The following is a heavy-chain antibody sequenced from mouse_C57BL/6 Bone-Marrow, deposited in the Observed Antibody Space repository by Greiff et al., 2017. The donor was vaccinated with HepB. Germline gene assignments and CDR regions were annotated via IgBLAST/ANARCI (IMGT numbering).Heavy chain of an antibody. CDR1: GFTFSSYG. CDR3: AGYDYSFAY. Sequence: EVHLVESGGDLVKPGGSLKLSCAASGFTFSSYGMSWVRQTPDKRLEWVATISSGGSYTYYPDSVKGRFTISRDNAKNTLYLQMSSLKSEDTAMYYCAGYDYSFAYWGQGTLVTVSA. J-gene: IGHJ3*01. CDR2: ISSGGSYT. D-gene: IGHD1-1*01. V-gene: IGHV5-6*01.